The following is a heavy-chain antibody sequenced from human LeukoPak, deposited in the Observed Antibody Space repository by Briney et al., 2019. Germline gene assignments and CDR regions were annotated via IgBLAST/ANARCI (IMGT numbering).Heavy chain of an antibody. Sequence: LAGGSLRLSCAASGFTFSSYGMHWVRQAPGKGLEWVAVIWYDGSNKYYADSVKGRFTISRDNSKNTLYLQMNSLRAEDTAVYYCAREAIYCSGGSCYAYAFDIWGQGTMVTVSS. CDR3: AREAIYCSGGSCYAYAFDI. V-gene: IGHV3-33*01. D-gene: IGHD2-15*01. J-gene: IGHJ3*02. CDR2: IWYDGSNK. CDR1: GFTFSSYG.